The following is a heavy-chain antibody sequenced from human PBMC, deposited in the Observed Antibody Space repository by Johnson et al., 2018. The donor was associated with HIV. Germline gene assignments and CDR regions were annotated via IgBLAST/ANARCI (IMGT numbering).Heavy chain of an antibody. J-gene: IGHJ3*02. V-gene: IGHV3-15*01. CDR1: GFTFSNAW. CDR3: ARGRSSSSTAAFDI. Sequence: VQLVESGGGLVKPGGSLRLSCAVSGFTFSNAWMRWVRQAPGKGLEWVGRIKSKVDGGTTDYAAPVKGRFTVSRDNSKNTLYLQMKSLRGEDTAVYSCARGRSSSSTAAFDIWGQGTMVTVSS. CDR2: IKSKVDGGTT. D-gene: IGHD6-6*01.